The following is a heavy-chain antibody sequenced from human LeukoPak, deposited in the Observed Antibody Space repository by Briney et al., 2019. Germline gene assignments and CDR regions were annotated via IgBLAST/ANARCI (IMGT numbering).Heavy chain of an antibody. J-gene: IGHJ4*02. V-gene: IGHV3-9*01. CDR1: GFTFDVYA. D-gene: IGHD4-17*01. CDR3: AKDSVDTVTTAWYFDY. Sequence: GGSLRLSCAASGFTFDVYAMHWVRQAPGKGLEWVSGISWNSGSIGYADSVKGRFTISRDNAKNSLYLQMNSLRAEDTALYYCAKDSVDTVTTAWYFDYWGQGTLVTVSS. CDR2: ISWNSGSI.